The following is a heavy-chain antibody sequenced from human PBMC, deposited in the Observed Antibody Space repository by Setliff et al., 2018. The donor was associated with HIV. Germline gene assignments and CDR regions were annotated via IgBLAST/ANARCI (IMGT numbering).Heavy chain of an antibody. J-gene: IGHJ4*02. Sequence: GGSLRLSCAASGFTVSSYYMAWVRQAPGKGLEWVSTIYSDGSTYHADSVKGRFTVSVDTSKNQFSLRLTSVTAADTAVYYCARLHQFCVSNCYPIYFDYWGQGTLVTVSS. CDR2: IYSDGST. D-gene: IGHD2-21*01. CDR3: ARLHQFCVSNCYPIYFDY. V-gene: IGHV3-66*04. CDR1: GFTVSSYY.